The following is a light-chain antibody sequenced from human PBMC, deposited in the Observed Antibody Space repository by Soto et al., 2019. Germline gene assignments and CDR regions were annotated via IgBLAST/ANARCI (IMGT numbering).Light chain of an antibody. CDR2: WAS. CDR1: QSVLHSSNNKNY. Sequence: DIVMTQSPDSLAVSLGERATINCKSSQSVLHSSNNKNYLAWYQQRPGQPPKLLIYWASTRESGVPDRFSGSGSGTDFTLTISSLHAEDVAVYYCQKYYTTTDTFGQGTKLEIK. J-gene: IGKJ2*01. CDR3: QKYYTTTDT. V-gene: IGKV4-1*01.